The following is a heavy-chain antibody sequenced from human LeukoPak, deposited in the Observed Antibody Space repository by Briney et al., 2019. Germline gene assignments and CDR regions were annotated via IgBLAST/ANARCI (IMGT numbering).Heavy chain of an antibody. J-gene: IGHJ6*03. V-gene: IGHV3-21*01. CDR3: ARDPGYCSGGNCNYYYYHYMDV. Sequence: GRSLRLSCAASGFTFSSYSMNWVREAPGKGLEWVSSISSSSSYIYYADSVKGRFTISRDNAKNSLYLQMNSLRAEDTAVYYCARDPGYCSGGNCNYYYYHYMDVWGKGTTVTVSS. CDR1: GFTFSSYS. D-gene: IGHD2-15*01. CDR2: ISSSSSYI.